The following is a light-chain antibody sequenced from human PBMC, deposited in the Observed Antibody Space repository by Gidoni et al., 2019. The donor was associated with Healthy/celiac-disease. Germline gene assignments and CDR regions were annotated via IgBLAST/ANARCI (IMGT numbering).Light chain of an antibody. Sequence: DIQMTQSPSSLSASVGDRVTITCRASQSISSYLNWYQQKPGKAPTLLIYAASSLQSWVPSRFSGSGSGTDFTLTISSLQPEDFATYYCQQSYSTPWTFGQGTKVEIK. CDR2: AAS. J-gene: IGKJ1*01. CDR3: QQSYSTPWT. CDR1: QSISSY. V-gene: IGKV1-39*01.